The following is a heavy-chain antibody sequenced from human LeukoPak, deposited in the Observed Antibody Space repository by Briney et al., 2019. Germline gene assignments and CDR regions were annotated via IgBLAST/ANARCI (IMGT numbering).Heavy chain of an antibody. D-gene: IGHD2-2*01. CDR2: IYYSGTT. CDR3: ARAFLDCSSTSCPLYYYYMDV. V-gene: IGHV4-59*12. Sequence: PSETLSLTCTVSGGSISYYYWSWIRQSPGKGLEWIGYIYYSGTTYYNPSLKSRVTISVDTSKNQFSLKLSSVTAADTAVYYCARAFLDCSSTSCPLYYYYMDVWGKGTTVTVSS. J-gene: IGHJ6*03. CDR1: GGSISYYY.